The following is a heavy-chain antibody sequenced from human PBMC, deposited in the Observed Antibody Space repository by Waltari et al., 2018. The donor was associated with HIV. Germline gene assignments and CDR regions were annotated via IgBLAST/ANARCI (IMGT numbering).Heavy chain of an antibody. CDR3: ATPSYDSSGYYSAGSEFDY. CDR1: GYTFTGYY. Sequence: QVQLVQSGAEVKKPGASVKVSCKASGYTFTGYYIHWVRQAPGQGLEGMGWMNPNSGGTNYEKNFQGRVTRTRDTSISTAYMELSRLGSDDTAVYYCATPSYDSSGYYSAGSEFDYWGQGTLVTVSS. D-gene: IGHD3-22*01. J-gene: IGHJ4*02. V-gene: IGHV1-2*02. CDR2: MNPNSGGT.